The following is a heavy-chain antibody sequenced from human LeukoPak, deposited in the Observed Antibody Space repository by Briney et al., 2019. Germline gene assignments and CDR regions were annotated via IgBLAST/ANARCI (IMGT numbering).Heavy chain of an antibody. J-gene: IGHJ4*02. Sequence: GGPLRLSCAASGFTFSSYAMSWVRQAPGKGLEWVSAISGSGGSTYYADSVKGRFTISRDNSKNTLYLQMNSLRAEDTAVYYCAKDKYDILTGYYQYYFDYWGQGTLVTVSS. CDR1: GFTFSSYA. V-gene: IGHV3-23*01. CDR3: AKDKYDILTGYYQYYFDY. D-gene: IGHD3-9*01. CDR2: ISGSGGST.